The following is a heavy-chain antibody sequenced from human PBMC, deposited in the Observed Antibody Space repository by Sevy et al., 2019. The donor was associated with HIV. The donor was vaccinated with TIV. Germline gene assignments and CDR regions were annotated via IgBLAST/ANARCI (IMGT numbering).Heavy chain of an antibody. CDR3: ARCIGRGKWFRGLCPFYFDY. V-gene: IGHV3-7*03. Sequence: GGSLRLSCAASGFTFSSYWMSWVRQAPGKGLEWVANIKQDGSEKYYVDSVKGRFTISRDNAKNSLYLQMNSLRAEDTAVYYCARCIGRGKWFRGLCPFYFDYWGQGTLVTVSS. D-gene: IGHD3-10*01. J-gene: IGHJ4*02. CDR2: IKQDGSEK. CDR1: GFTFSSYW.